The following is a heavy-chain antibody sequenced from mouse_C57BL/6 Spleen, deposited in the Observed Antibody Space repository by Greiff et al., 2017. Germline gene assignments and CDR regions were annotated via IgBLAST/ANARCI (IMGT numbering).Heavy chain of an antibody. D-gene: IGHD2-4*01. CDR1: GFTFSSYG. CDR3: ARHADDYDGFAY. Sequence: EVMLVESGGDLVKPGGSLKLSCAASGFTFSSYGMSWVRQTPDKRLEWVATISSGGSYTYYPDSVKGRFTISRDNAKNTLYLQMSSLKSEDTAMYYCARHADDYDGFAYWGQGTLVTVSA. CDR2: ISSGGSYT. V-gene: IGHV5-6*02. J-gene: IGHJ3*01.